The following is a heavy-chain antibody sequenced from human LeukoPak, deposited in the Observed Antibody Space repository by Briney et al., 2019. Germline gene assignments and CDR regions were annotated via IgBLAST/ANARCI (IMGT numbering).Heavy chain of an antibody. D-gene: IGHD3-22*01. V-gene: IGHV1-69*04. CDR2: IIPILGIA. CDR3: AGVEYYDSSGYYQPDY. Sequence: SVKVSCKASGGTFSSYAISWVRQAPGQGLEWMGRIIPILGIANYAQKFQGRVTITADKSTSTAYMELSSLRSEDTAVYYCAGVEYYDSSGYYQPDYWGQGTLVTVSS. CDR1: GGTFSSYA. J-gene: IGHJ4*02.